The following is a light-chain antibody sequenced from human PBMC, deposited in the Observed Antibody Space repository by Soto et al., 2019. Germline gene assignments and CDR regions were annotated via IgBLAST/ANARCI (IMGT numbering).Light chain of an antibody. Sequence: QSALTQSPSVSGSPGQSVTISCTGTSSDVGNYNRVSWYQQPPGTAPKLMIYEVTNRPSGVPDRFSGSKSGNTASLTISGLQAEDEADYYCSLYTSSNTYVFGTGTKLTVL. CDR1: SSDVGNYNR. V-gene: IGLV2-18*01. J-gene: IGLJ1*01. CDR2: EVT. CDR3: SLYTSSNTYV.